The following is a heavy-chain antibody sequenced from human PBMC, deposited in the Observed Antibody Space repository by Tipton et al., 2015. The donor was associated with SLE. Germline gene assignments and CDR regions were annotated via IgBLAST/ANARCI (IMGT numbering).Heavy chain of an antibody. CDR3: VREETRDYGDYDWFDP. Sequence: TLSLTCSVSGDSVSRFHWGWIRQSAGKGQEWIGRLFKSGNTNYNPSLKSRVTMSVDKSKNQFSLKLTSVTAADTAVYYCVREETRDYGDYDWFDPWGQGTLVTVSS. D-gene: IGHD4-17*01. CDR2: LFKSGNT. V-gene: IGHV4-4*07. CDR1: GDSVSRFH. J-gene: IGHJ5*02.